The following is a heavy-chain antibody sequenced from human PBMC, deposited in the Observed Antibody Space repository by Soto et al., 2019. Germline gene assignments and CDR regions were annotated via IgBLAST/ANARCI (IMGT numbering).Heavy chain of an antibody. CDR2: VAHDGSYR. V-gene: IGHV3-30*18. Sequence: GGSLRLSCVASGFSFSTYSMHWVRQAPGKGLEWLATVAHDGSYRYYGDSVKGRFTISRDNSKNTLYLQMDSLRTEDTAMYYCAKDSIATAGTDSYYFDYWGQGNLVTVSS. D-gene: IGHD6-13*01. CDR1: GFSFSTYS. J-gene: IGHJ4*02. CDR3: AKDSIATAGTDSYYFDY.